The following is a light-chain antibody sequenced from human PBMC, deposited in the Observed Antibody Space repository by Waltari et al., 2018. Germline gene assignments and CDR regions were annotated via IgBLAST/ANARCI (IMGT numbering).Light chain of an antibody. CDR3: CSYAGNSIYV. CDR2: AVS. CDR1: TSDVGSYTL. Sequence: QSALTQPASVSGSPGQSITISCTGTTSDVGSYTLVSWYQHHPGKAPKLLIFAVSERPSGCSNRFSGSKSGKTASMTISGLQAEDEADYHCCSYAGNSIYVFGTGTRVTVL. J-gene: IGLJ1*01. V-gene: IGLV2-23*02.